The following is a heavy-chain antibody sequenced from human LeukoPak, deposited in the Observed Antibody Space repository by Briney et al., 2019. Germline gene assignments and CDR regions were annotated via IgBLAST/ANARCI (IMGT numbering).Heavy chain of an antibody. D-gene: IGHD3-10*01. CDR2: ISAYNGNT. J-gene: IGHJ4*02. CDR3: ARDALQLLWFGGGSFDY. V-gene: IGHV1-18*01. CDR1: GYTFTSYG. Sequence: GASVKVSCKASGYTFTSYGISWVRQAPGQGLEWMGWISAYNGNTNYAQKLQGRVTMTTDTSTSTAYMELRSLRSDDTAVYYCARDALQLLWFGGGSFDYWGQGTLVTVSS.